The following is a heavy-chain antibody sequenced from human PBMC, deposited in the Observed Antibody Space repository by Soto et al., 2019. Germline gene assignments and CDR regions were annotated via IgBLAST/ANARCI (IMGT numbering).Heavy chain of an antibody. J-gene: IGHJ5*02. CDR3: AKGWVATMSWFDP. CDR2: ISGSGGST. Sequence: EVQLLESGGGLVQPGGSLRLSCAASGFTFSSYAMSWVRQAPGKGLEWVSAISGSGGSTYYSDSVKGRFTISRDNSKNTLYLQMNRLRAEDTAVYYCAKGWVATMSWFDPWGQGTLVTVSS. V-gene: IGHV3-23*01. D-gene: IGHD3-22*01. CDR1: GFTFSSYA.